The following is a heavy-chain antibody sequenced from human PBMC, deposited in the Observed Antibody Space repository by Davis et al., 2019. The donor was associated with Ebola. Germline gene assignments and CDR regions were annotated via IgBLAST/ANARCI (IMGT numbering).Heavy chain of an antibody. CDR2: IKQDGSEK. CDR1: GFTFSSYW. CDR3: ARDAPYDSSGPVDY. V-gene: IGHV3-7*01. Sequence: GESLKISCAASGFTFSSYWMSWVRQAPGKGLEWVANIKQDGSEKYYVDSVKGRFTISRDNAKNSLYLQMNSLRAEDTAVYYCARDAPYDSSGPVDYWGQGTLVTVSS. J-gene: IGHJ4*02. D-gene: IGHD3-22*01.